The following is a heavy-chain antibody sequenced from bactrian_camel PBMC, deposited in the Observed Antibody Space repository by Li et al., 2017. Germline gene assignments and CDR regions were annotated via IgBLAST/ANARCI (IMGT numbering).Heavy chain of an antibody. D-gene: IGHD2*01. V-gene: IGHV3S40*01. J-gene: IGHJ4*01. CDR1: GYTFSSYD. CDR2: INNGGGST. Sequence: EVQLVESGGGSVPNGGKLTLSCSVSGYTFSSYDMSWVRQAPGKGLEWVSTINNGGGSTYYADSVKGRFTISRDNAKNTLYLQMNSLKTEDTVVYYCAKDSAGGVKGQGTQVTVS.